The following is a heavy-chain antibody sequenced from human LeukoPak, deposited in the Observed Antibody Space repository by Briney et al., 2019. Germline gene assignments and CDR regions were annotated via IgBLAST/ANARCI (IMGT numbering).Heavy chain of an antibody. J-gene: IGHJ6*03. D-gene: IGHD6-19*01. Sequence: SQTLSLTCAISGDSVSSNSAAWNWIRQSPSRGLEWLGRTYYRSKWYNDYAVSVKSRITINPDTSKNQFSLQQNSVTPEDTAVYYCARAVGSIAVASREYYMDVWGEGSTVTVSS. CDR3: ARAVGSIAVASREYYMDV. CDR1: GDSVSSNSAA. CDR2: TYYRSKWYN. V-gene: IGHV6-1*01.